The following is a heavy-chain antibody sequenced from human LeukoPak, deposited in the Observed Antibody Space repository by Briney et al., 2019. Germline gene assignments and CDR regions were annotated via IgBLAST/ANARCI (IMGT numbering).Heavy chain of an antibody. V-gene: IGHV3-48*01. J-gene: IGHJ4*02. Sequence: GGSLRLSCAASGFTFSSYSMNWVRQAPGKGLEWVSYISSSSSTIYYADSVKGRFTISRDNAKNSLYLQMNSLRAEDTAVYYCARDSGFGIFQFDYWGQGTLVTVSS. CDR1: GFTFSSYS. CDR2: ISSSSSTI. CDR3: ARDSGFGIFQFDY. D-gene: IGHD1-26*01.